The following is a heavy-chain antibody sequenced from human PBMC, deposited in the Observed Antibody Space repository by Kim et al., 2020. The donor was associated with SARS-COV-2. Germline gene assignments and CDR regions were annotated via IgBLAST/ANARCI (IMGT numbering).Heavy chain of an antibody. V-gene: IGHV3-23*01. D-gene: IGHD2-8*01. J-gene: IGHJ4*02. CDR2: ISGSGGST. CDR3: AKSSPSEKRKTKYYFDY. Sequence: GGSLRLSCAASGFTFSSYAMSWVRQAPGKGLEWVSAISGSGGSTYYADSVKGRFTISRDNSKNTLYLQMNSLRAEDTAVYYCAKSSPSEKRKTKYYFDYWGQGTLVTVSS. CDR1: GFTFSSYA.